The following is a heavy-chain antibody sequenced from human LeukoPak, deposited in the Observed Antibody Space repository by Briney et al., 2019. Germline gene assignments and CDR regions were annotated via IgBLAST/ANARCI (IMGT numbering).Heavy chain of an antibody. J-gene: IGHJ3*02. D-gene: IGHD3-22*01. CDR1: GFTVSSNY. V-gene: IGHV3-21*01. CDR2: ISTSSSYI. Sequence: GGSLRLSCAASGFTVSSNYMNWVRQAPGKGLEWVSFISTSSSYIYYADSVKGRFTISRDNAKNSLYLQMNRLRAEDTAVYYCARVRDSSAYLLRPAFDIWGQGTMVPVSS. CDR3: ARVRDSSAYLLRPAFDI.